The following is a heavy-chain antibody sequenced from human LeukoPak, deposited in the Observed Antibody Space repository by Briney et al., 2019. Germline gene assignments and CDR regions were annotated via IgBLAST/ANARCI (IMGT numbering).Heavy chain of an antibody. D-gene: IGHD3-10*01. CDR3: ARATYREVNY. J-gene: IGHJ4*02. CDR1: GGSISSYY. CDR2: IYYSGST. Sequence: SETLSLTCTVSGGSISSYYWSWIRQPPGKGLEWIGYIYYSGSTNYNPSLKSRVTISVDTSKNQFSLKLSSVTVADTAVYYCARATYREVNYWGQGTLVTVSS. V-gene: IGHV4-59*08.